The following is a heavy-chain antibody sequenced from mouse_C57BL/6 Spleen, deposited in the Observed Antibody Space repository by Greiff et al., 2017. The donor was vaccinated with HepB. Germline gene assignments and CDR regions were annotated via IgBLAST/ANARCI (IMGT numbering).Heavy chain of an antibody. CDR2: IHPNSGST. CDR3: ARFYYSNYSWFAY. J-gene: IGHJ3*01. D-gene: IGHD2-5*01. CDR1: GYTFTSYW. Sequence: QVQLQQPEAELVKPGASVKLSCKASGYTFTSYWMHWVKQRPGQGLEWIGMIHPNSGSTNYNEKFKSKATLTVDKSSSTAYMQLSSLTSEDSAVYYCARFYYSNYSWFAYWGQGTLVTVSA. V-gene: IGHV1-64*01.